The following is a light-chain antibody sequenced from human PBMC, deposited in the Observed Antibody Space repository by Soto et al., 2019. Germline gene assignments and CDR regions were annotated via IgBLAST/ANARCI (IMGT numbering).Light chain of an antibody. CDR2: KAS. CDR1: QTISSW. V-gene: IGKV1-5*03. J-gene: IGKJ4*01. Sequence: DIQMTQSPSTLSGSVGDRVTITCRASQTISSWLAWYQQKPGEAPKLLIYKASTLKSGVPSRFSGRGSRTDFTLTISSLQPEDIATYYCQQYDNLPLTFGGGTKVDIK. CDR3: QQYDNLPLT.